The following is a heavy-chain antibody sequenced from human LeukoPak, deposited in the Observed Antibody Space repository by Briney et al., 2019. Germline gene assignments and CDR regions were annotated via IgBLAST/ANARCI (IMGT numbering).Heavy chain of an antibody. Sequence: GGSLRLSCAASGFTFSSYAMHWVRQAPGKGLEWVAVISYDGSNKYYADSVKGRFTISRDNSENTLYLQMNSLRAEDTAVYYCARGGQLSYYFDYWGQGTLVTVSS. CDR1: GFTFSSYA. J-gene: IGHJ4*02. V-gene: IGHV3-30-3*01. D-gene: IGHD6-13*01. CDR2: ISYDGSNK. CDR3: ARGGQLSYYFDY.